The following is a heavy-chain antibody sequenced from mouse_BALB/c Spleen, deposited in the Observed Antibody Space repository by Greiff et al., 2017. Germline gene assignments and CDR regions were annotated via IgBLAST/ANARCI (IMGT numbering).Heavy chain of an antibody. Sequence: VQLQQSGAELVRSGASVKLSCTASGFNIKEYYMHWVKQRPEQGLEWIGWIDPENGDTEYAPKFQGKATMTADTSSNTAYLQLSSLTSEDTAVYYCNADYGSSGYYFDYWGQGTTLTVSS. CDR3: NADYGSSGYYFDY. J-gene: IGHJ2*01. D-gene: IGHD1-1*01. CDR1: GFNIKEYY. CDR2: IDPENGDT. V-gene: IGHV14-4*02.